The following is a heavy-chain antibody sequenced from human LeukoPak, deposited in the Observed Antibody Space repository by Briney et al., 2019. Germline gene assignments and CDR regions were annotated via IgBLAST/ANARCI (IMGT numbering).Heavy chain of an antibody. CDR2: IYYSGST. J-gene: IGHJ3*02. V-gene: IGHV4-31*03. Sequence: KSSETLSLTLSVSGVYISRGGHYWSSIRQHPGKGLEWIGYIYYSGSTYYNASLKSRITISVDTSKSQLSLDLTSVTAADTAVYYCARRANEAFDIWGQGTMVAVSS. CDR1: GVYISRGGHY. CDR3: ARRANEAFDI.